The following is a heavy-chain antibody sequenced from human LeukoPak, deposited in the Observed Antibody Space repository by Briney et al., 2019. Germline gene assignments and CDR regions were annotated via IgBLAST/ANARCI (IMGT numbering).Heavy chain of an antibody. Sequence: GASXXVXCKVSGXTLTXLSMHWVRQAPGKGLEWMGGFDPEDGETIYAQKFQGRVTMTEDTSTDTAYMELSSLRSEDTAVYYCATSGFWSGYPFDYWGQGTLVTVSS. J-gene: IGHJ4*02. CDR2: FDPEDGET. D-gene: IGHD3-3*01. V-gene: IGHV1-24*01. CDR3: ATSGFWSGYPFDY. CDR1: GXTLTXLS.